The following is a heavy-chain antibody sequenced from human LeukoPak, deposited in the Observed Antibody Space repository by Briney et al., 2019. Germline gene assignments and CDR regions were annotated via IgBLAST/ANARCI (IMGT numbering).Heavy chain of an antibody. V-gene: IGHV4-4*07. CDR1: GGSLSSYY. D-gene: IGHD3-3*01. J-gene: IGHJ3*02. CDR2: ISTSGNT. CDR3: ARGVYYDVWSGYYSGAFDI. Sequence: SETLPLTCTASGGSLSSYYWSWIRQPAGKGLEWIGRISTSGNTNYNPSLKSRVAMSVDTSKNQFSLKLSSVTAADTAVYYCARGVYYDVWSGYYSGAFDIWGQGTMVTVSS.